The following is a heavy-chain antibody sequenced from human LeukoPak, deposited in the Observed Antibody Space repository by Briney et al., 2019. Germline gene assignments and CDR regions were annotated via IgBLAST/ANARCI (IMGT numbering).Heavy chain of an antibody. Sequence: PGGSLRLSCAASGFTFSSYAMSWVRQAPGKGLEWVSAISGSGGSTYYADSVKGRFTISRDNSKNTLYLQMNSLRAEDTAVYYCAKSGLATIKRGNWFDPWGQGTLVTVSS. J-gene: IGHJ5*02. V-gene: IGHV3-23*01. CDR2: ISGSGGST. CDR3: AKSGLATIKRGNWFDP. D-gene: IGHD5-12*01. CDR1: GFTFSSYA.